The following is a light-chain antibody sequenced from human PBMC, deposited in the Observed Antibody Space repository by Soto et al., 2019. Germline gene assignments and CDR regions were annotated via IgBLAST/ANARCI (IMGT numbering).Light chain of an antibody. Sequence: EIVLTQSPGTLSLSPGERATLSCRASQSISSSYLAWYQQKPGQAPRLLIYGASGRATGIPDRFSGSGSGSVLNLPISRLELEDFAVYYCQPYGSSWPITVGQGTRLEIK. CDR3: QPYGSSWPIT. CDR1: QSISSSY. CDR2: GAS. J-gene: IGKJ5*01. V-gene: IGKV3-20*01.